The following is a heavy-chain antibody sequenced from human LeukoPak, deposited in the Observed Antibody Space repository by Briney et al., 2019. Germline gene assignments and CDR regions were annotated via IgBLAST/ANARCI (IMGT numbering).Heavy chain of an antibody. J-gene: IGHJ4*02. CDR3: AREMVAGTFDS. Sequence: GGSLRLSCVVSGFSVNDYYMSWSRQAPGEGLEWISDIGGSESIVSYRGSVRGRFTVSRDFAMNSLFLQLNSLSADDTAVYYCAREMVAGTFDSWGQGTLVTVSS. D-gene: IGHD1-7*01. CDR1: GFSVNDYY. V-gene: IGHV3-11*01. CDR2: IGGSESIV.